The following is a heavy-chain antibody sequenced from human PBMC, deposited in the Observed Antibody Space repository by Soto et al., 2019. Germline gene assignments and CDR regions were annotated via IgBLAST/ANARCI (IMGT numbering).Heavy chain of an antibody. CDR1: GYSFTSYW. Sequence: GESLKISCKASGYSFTSYWIGWVRQMPGKGLEWMGIIYPGDSDTRYSPSFQGQVTISADKSISTAYLQWSSLKASDTAMYYCARHGKGTHYYYYYGMDVWGQGTTVTVS. CDR2: IYPGDSDT. CDR3: ARHGKGTHYYYYYGMDV. V-gene: IGHV5-51*01. J-gene: IGHJ6*02. D-gene: IGHD1-1*01.